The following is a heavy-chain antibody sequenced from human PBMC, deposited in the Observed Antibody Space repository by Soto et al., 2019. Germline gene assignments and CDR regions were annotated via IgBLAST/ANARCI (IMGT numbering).Heavy chain of an antibody. J-gene: IGHJ4*02. V-gene: IGHV4-59*01. CDR2: IYYSGST. CDR3: ARGLVYYYDSSGYYFDY. Sequence: SETLSLTCTVSGGSISSYYWSWIRQPPGKGLEWIGYIYYSGSTNYNPSPKSRVTISVDTSKNQFSLKLSSVTAADTAVYYCARGLVYYYDSSGYYFDYWGQGTLVTVS. D-gene: IGHD3-22*01. CDR1: GGSISSYY.